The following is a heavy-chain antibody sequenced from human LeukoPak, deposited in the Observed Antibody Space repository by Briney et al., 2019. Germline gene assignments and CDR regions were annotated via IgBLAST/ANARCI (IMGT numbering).Heavy chain of an antibody. CDR3: ARVRAVTTGLGYYYYMDV. Sequence: GGSLRLSCAASGFTVGSNYMSWVRQAPGKGLEWVSVIYSGGSTYYADSVKGRFTISRDNSKNTLYLQMNSLRAEDTAVYYCARVRAVTTGLGYYYYMDVWGKGTTVTVSS. V-gene: IGHV3-53*01. CDR2: IYSGGST. CDR1: GFTVGSNY. J-gene: IGHJ6*03. D-gene: IGHD4-17*01.